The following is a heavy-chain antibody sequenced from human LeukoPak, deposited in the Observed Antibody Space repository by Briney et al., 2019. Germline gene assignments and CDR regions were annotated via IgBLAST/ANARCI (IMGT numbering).Heavy chain of an antibody. Sequence: ASVKVSCKASGYTFTSYGISWVRQAPGQGLEWMGWISAYNGNTNYAQKLQGRVTMTTDTSTSTAYMELGSLRSDDTAVYYCARDFDILTGPNWFDPWGQGTLVTVSS. D-gene: IGHD3-9*01. V-gene: IGHV1-18*01. CDR1: GYTFTSYG. CDR3: ARDFDILTGPNWFDP. J-gene: IGHJ5*02. CDR2: ISAYNGNT.